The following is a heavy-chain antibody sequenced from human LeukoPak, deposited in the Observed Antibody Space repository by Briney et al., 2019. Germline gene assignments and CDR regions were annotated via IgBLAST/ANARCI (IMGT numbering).Heavy chain of an antibody. Sequence: GGSLRLSCAASGFSFDVFTMNWVRQTPGGELEWVSSISSLNSYIHYRDSVKGRFTISRDNGNHSLFLQMNSLRPEDTAVYFCVRKQLGSTFDVWGQGAMVTVSS. CDR2: ISSLNSYI. V-gene: IGHV3-21*06. J-gene: IGHJ3*01. CDR1: GFSFDVFT. D-gene: IGHD1-1*01. CDR3: VRKQLGSTFDV.